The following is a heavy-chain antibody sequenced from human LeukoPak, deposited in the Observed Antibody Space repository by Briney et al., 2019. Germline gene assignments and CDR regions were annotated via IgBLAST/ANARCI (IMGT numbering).Heavy chain of an antibody. D-gene: IGHD1-14*01. CDR1: GFTFSSYE. J-gene: IGHJ4*02. V-gene: IGHV3-48*03. CDR3: ARDNRKAHRGVFDY. CDR2: ISSSGSTI. Sequence: GGSLRLSRAASGFTFSSYEMNWVRQAPGKGLEWVSYISSSGSTIYYADSVKGRFTISRDNAKNSLYLQMNSLRAEDTAVYYCARDNRKAHRGVFDYWGQGTLVTVSS.